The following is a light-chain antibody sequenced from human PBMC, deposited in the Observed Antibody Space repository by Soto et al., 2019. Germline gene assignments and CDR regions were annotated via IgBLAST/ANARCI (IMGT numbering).Light chain of an antibody. Sequence: QPVLTQPPSVKRVPVERGRITYTESSSNIGAGYDVHWYQQLPGTAPKLLIYGNSNRPSGVPDRFSGSKSGTSASLAITGLQAEDEADYYCQSYDSSLSGSYVFGTGTKVTVL. J-gene: IGLJ1*01. V-gene: IGLV1-40*01. CDR1: SSNIGAGYD. CDR2: GNS. CDR3: QSYDSSLSGSYV.